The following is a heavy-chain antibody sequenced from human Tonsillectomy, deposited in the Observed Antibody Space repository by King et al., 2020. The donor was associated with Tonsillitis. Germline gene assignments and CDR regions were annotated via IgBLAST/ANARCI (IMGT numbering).Heavy chain of an antibody. J-gene: IGHJ4*02. D-gene: IGHD4-17*01. CDR2: IKSNTDGVTT. Sequence: VQLVESGGGLVKPGGSLRLSCAASGFPFNNAWMSWVRQAPGKGLEWVGRIKSNTDGVTTDYAAPVKGRFTISTEDSKNTLYMQMNSLKTADAAVYYCTSELTTVFDSCGQGTLLTLSS. CDR3: TSELTTVFDS. V-gene: IGHV3-15*01. CDR1: GFPFNNAW.